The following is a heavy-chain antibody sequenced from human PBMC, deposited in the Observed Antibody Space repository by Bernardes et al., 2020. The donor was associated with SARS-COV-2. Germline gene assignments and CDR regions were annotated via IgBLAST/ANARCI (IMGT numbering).Heavy chain of an antibody. CDR3: ARGPPDILATPREEY. D-gene: IGHD5-12*01. Sequence: GGSLRLSCAASGFTFSTYWMSWVRQAPGKGLEWVSSITSSSSYIFYADSVKGRFTISRDNAKNALYLQMNSLRDEDTARYFCARGPPDILATPREEYWGQGALVNVSS. CDR1: GFTFSTYW. V-gene: IGHV3-21*01. J-gene: IGHJ4*02. CDR2: ITSSSSYI.